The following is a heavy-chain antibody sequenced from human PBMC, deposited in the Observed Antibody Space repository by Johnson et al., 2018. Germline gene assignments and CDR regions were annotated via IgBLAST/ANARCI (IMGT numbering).Heavy chain of an antibody. CDR1: GFTFSSYD. V-gene: IGHV3-20*04. D-gene: IGHD3-10*02. J-gene: IGHJ3*02. CDR3: ARASTMLRDAFDI. Sequence: VQLVQSGGGLVRPGGSLRLSCAASGFTFSSYDMHWVRHATGKGLEWVSGINWNGGSTGYADSVKGRFTISRDNAKNSLYLQMNSLRAEDTALYYCARASTMLRDAFDIWGQGTMVTVSS. CDR2: INWNGGST.